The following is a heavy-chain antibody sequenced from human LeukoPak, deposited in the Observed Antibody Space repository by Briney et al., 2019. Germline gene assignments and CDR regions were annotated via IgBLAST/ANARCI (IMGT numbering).Heavy chain of an antibody. V-gene: IGHV3-7*01. CDR3: ARGIFGYYYYMDV. D-gene: IGHD3-10*01. Sequence: GGSLGLSCAASGFTFSSYWMSWVRQAPGKGLEWVANIKQDGSEKYYVDSVKGRFTISRDNAKNSLYLQMNSLRAEDTAVYYCARGIFGYYYYMDVWGKGTTVTVSS. CDR2: IKQDGSEK. CDR1: GFTFSSYW. J-gene: IGHJ6*03.